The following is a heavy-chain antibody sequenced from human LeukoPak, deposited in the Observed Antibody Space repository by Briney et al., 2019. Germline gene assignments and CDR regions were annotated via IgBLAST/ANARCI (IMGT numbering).Heavy chain of an antibody. V-gene: IGHV3-15*01. CDR1: GXTFSKVW. J-gene: IGHJ4*02. CDR2: IKSKTDGGTI. CDR3: TTEWYYFDY. Sequence: GGSLRLSCAASGXTFSKVWMSWVRQAPGKGLEWVGRIKSKTDGGTIDYAAPVKGRFTISRDDSKDTLFLQMNSLKTEDTAVYYCTTEWYYFDYWGQGTLVTVSS. D-gene: IGHD2-15*01.